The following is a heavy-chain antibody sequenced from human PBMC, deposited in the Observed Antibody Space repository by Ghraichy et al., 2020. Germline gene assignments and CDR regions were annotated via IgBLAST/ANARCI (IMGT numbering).Heavy chain of an antibody. V-gene: IGHV3-66*01. CDR3: ARMWYSSSWYPFDP. D-gene: IGHD6-13*01. CDR1: GFTVSSSY. CDR2: IYAGGST. Sequence: GESLNISCAASGFTVSSSYVSWVRQAPGKGLEWVSIIYAGGSTYYADSVKGRFTISRDNSKNTLFLQMNSLRAEDTGVYYCARMWYSSSWYPFDPWGQGTLVTVSS. J-gene: IGHJ5*02.